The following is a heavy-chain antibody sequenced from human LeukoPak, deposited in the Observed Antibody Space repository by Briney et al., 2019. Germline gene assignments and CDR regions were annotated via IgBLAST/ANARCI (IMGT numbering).Heavy chain of an antibody. Sequence: PSETLSLTCTVSGGSISNYFWTWIRQPPGKGLEWIGYIYTSGNTNYNPSLESRVTMSVDTSKNQFSLRLNSVTAADTAVYYCMRGFLQIDYWGQGTLVTVSS. V-gene: IGHV4-4*09. CDR3: MRGFLQIDY. CDR2: IYTSGNT. CDR1: GGSISNYF. J-gene: IGHJ4*02.